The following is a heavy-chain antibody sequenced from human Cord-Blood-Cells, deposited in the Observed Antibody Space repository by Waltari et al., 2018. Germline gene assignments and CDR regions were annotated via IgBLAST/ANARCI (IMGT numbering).Heavy chain of an antibody. CDR1: GFSLSTSGVG. CDR3: AHRPRGYSSSWYVPFDY. CDR2: IYWDDDK. D-gene: IGHD6-13*01. V-gene: IGHV2-5*02. Sequence: QITLKESGPTLVKPTQTLTLTCTFSGFSLSTSGVGVGWIRQPPGKALEWLALIYWDDDKRYSPSLKSRLTITKDTSKNQVVLTMTNMDPVDTATYYCAHRPRGYSSSWYVPFDYWGQGTLVTVSS. J-gene: IGHJ4*02.